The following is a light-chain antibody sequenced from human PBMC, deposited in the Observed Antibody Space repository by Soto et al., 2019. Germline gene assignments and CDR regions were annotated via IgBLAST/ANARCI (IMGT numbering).Light chain of an antibody. CDR1: SSNIGSNT. CDR3: GSWDTSLSGMI. V-gene: IGLV1-44*01. J-gene: IGLJ2*01. CDR2: DNN. Sequence: QSVLTQPPSASGTPGQRVTISCSGSSSNIGSNTVNWYQQLPGTAPKLLIYDNNKRPSGIPDRFSGSKSGTSATLGISGLQTGDEADYYCGSWDTSLSGMIFGGGTKVTVL.